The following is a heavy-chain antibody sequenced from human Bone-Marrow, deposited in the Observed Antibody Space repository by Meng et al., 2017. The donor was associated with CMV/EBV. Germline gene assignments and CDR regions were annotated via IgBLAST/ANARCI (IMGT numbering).Heavy chain of an antibody. Sequence: GESLKISCAASGFTFSSYGMHWVRQTPGKGLEWVSVIYRDGSTYYADSVKGRFTISRDNSKNTLNLQMNSLIPADTAVYYCAKSLYTNYYSTYYGLDVWGQGTTVTGSS. J-gene: IGHJ6*02. CDR1: GFTFSSYG. D-gene: IGHD3-22*01. CDR2: IYRDGST. CDR3: AKSLYTNYYSTYYGLDV. V-gene: IGHV3-NL1*01.